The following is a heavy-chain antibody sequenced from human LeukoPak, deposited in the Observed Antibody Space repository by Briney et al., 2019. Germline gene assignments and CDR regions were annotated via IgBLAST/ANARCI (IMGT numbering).Heavy chain of an antibody. J-gene: IGHJ4*02. CDR2: INQDGSEK. D-gene: IGHD3-22*01. V-gene: IGHV3-7*03. CDR3: AKQRITMIVVVIENDY. CDR1: GFTFSRYW. Sequence: GGSLRLSCAASGFTFSRYWMNWVRQAPGKGLEWVAPINQDGSEKYYVDSVKGRFTISRDNSKNTLYLQMNSLRAEDTAVYYCAKQRITMIVVVIENDYWGQGTLVTVSS.